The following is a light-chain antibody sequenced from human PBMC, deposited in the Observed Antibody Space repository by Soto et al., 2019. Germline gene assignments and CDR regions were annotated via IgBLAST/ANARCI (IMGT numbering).Light chain of an antibody. CDR1: QSVSNN. CDR2: GAS. V-gene: IGKV3-15*01. CDR3: QQSYSTTYT. J-gene: IGKJ2*01. Sequence: EIVMTQSHATLSVSPGERATLSCRASQSVSNNLAWYQQKPGQDHRILLYGASTRATGIPSRFSGSGSGTDFTLTISSLQPEDLATYDCQQSYSTTYTFGQGTKVAIK.